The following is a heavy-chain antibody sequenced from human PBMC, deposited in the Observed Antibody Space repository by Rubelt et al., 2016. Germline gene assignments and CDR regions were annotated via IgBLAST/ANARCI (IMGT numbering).Heavy chain of an antibody. CDR3: ARSTGTSSFDP. Sequence: GTNYNPSLKSRVTMSVDTSKNHFSLKQNSVTAADTAVYYCARSTGTSSFDPWGQGTLVTVSS. J-gene: IGHJ5*02. V-gene: IGHV4-59*10. D-gene: IGHD2-2*01. CDR2: GT.